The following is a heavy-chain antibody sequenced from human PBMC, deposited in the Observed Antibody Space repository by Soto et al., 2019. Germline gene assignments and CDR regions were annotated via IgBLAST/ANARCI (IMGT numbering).Heavy chain of an antibody. D-gene: IGHD6-13*01. CDR2: IDTSGHST. J-gene: IGHJ4*02. V-gene: IGHV3-74*01. CDR3: AKDSWYFDL. Sequence: PGGSLRLSCEASGFVFTNFWMHWVRHVPGKGLVWVARIDTSGHSTNYAESVKGRFTISRDNAKNTVSLQMHSLRVEDTGVYYCAKDSWYFDLWSQGSQVTVSS. CDR1: GFVFTNFW.